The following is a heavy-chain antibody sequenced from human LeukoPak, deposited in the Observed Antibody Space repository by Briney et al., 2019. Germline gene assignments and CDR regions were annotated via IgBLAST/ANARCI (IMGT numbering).Heavy chain of an antibody. CDR1: GFTFSSSA. CDR3: ARDRYSSAWNDPIY. D-gene: IGHD6-19*01. V-gene: IGHV3-23*01. Sequence: GGSLRLSCAASGFTFSSSAMSWVRQAPGKGLEWVSGISSTGGSTYYADSVKGRFTISRDNSKSTLYLQMSSLRAEDTAVYYCARDRYSSAWNDPIYWGQGTLVTVSS. CDR2: ISSTGGST. J-gene: IGHJ4*02.